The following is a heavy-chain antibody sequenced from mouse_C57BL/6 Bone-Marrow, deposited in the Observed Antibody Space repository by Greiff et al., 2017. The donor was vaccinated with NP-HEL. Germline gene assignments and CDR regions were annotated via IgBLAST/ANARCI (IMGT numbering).Heavy chain of an antibody. J-gene: IGHJ2*01. CDR1: GYAFSSSW. CDR3: AYYYGSSFYYFDY. Sequence: QVQLKQSGPELVKPGASVKISCKASGYAFSSSWMNWVKQRPGKGLEWIGRIYPGDGDTNYNGKFKGKATLTADKSSSTAYMQLSSLTSEDSAVYFCAYYYGSSFYYFDYWGQGTTLTVSS. CDR2: IYPGDGDT. D-gene: IGHD1-1*01. V-gene: IGHV1-82*01.